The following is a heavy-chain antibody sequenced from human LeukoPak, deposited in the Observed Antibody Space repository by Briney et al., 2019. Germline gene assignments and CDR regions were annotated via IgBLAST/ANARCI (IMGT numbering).Heavy chain of an antibody. CDR3: ARTQAARLRLPTSPVSYWFDP. CDR1: GGTFSSYA. CDR2: IIPIFGTA. D-gene: IGHD6-6*01. J-gene: IGHJ5*02. V-gene: IGHV1-69*06. Sequence: ASVKVSCKASGGTFSSYAISWVRQAPGQGLEWMGGIIPIFGTANYAQKFQGRVTITADKSTSTAYMELSSLRSEDTAVYYCARTQAARLRLPTSPVSYWFDPWGQGTLVTVSS.